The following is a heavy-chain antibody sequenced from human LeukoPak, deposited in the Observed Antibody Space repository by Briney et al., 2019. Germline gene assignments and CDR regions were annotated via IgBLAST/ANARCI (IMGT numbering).Heavy chain of an antibody. Sequence: GGSLRLSCAASGFTFSSYAMSWVRQAPGKGLEWVSAISGSGGSTYYADSVKGRFTISRDNSKNTLYLQMNSLRAEDTAVYYCAKSKDWNYGPVLYYFDYWGQGTLVTVSS. CDR2: ISGSGGST. J-gene: IGHJ4*02. V-gene: IGHV3-23*01. CDR1: GFTFSSYA. D-gene: IGHD1-7*01. CDR3: AKSKDWNYGPVLYYFDY.